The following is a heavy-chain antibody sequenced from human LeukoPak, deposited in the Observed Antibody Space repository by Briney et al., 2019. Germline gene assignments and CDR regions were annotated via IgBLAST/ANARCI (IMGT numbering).Heavy chain of an antibody. J-gene: IGHJ3*02. V-gene: IGHV1-18*01. Sequence: ASVKVSCKASGYTFTSYGISWVRQAPGQGLEWMGWISAYNGNTNYAQKLQGRVTMTTDTSTSTAYMELRSLRSDDTAVYYCARDTGTTVVTPRNAFDIWGQGTMVTVSS. CDR2: ISAYNGNT. CDR1: GYTFTSYG. D-gene: IGHD4-23*01. CDR3: ARDTGTTVVTPRNAFDI.